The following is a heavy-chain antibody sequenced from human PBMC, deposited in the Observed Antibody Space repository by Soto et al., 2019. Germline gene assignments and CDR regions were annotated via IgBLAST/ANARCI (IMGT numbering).Heavy chain of an antibody. V-gene: IGHV1-24*01. D-gene: IGHD5-12*01. CDR3: ATKYVDIVATKPFDY. CDR1: GYTLTELS. J-gene: IGHJ4*02. Sequence: ASVKVSCKVSGYTLTELSMHWVRQAPGKGLEWMGGFDPEDGETIYAQKFQGRVTMTADTSTDTAYMELSSLRSEATSVYYCATKYVDIVATKPFDYWGQGTLVTVSS. CDR2: FDPEDGET.